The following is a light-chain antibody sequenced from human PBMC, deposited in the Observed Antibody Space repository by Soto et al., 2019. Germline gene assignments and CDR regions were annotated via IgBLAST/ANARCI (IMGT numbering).Light chain of an antibody. CDR1: HNTRGY. Sequence: DIQMTQSPSSLSASVRYRVPITCRASHNTRGYLNWYQQKPGKAPKLLIYAAYNLQSGITSRFSGSGSETDFTLTISSLQPEDCAIYFCQQANSFPITFGQGKRLEIK. J-gene: IGKJ5*01. V-gene: IGKV1-39*01. CDR3: QQANSFPIT. CDR2: AAY.